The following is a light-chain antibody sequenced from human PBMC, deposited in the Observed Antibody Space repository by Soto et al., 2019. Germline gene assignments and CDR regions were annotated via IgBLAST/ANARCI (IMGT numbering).Light chain of an antibody. CDR3: HQFGYSPRT. J-gene: IGKJ1*01. V-gene: IGKV3-20*01. CDR1: QSVSSSY. Sequence: EIVLPQSPGTLSLSPGERATLSCRASQSVSSSYLAWYQQKPGQAPRLLIYGASSRATGIPARFSGSGSGTDFTLAIRRLEPEDFAVYYCHQFGYSPRTFGQGTKVDIK. CDR2: GAS.